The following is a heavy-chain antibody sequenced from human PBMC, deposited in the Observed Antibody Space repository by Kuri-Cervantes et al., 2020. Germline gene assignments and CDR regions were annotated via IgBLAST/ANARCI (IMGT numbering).Heavy chain of an antibody. D-gene: IGHD1-1*01. CDR2: INPSGGST. V-gene: IGHV1-46*01. CDR3: AKATGSVDWIDP. Sequence: ASVKVSCKASGYTFTSYYMHWVRQAPGQGLEWMGIINPSGGSTNYAQKFQGRVTLTRDTSTSTVYMELSSLRSEDTAVYYCAKATGSVDWIDPWGQGTLVTVSS. J-gene: IGHJ5*02. CDR1: GYTFTSYY.